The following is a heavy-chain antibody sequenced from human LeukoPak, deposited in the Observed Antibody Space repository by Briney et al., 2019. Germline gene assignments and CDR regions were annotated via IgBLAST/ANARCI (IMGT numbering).Heavy chain of an antibody. J-gene: IGHJ4*02. D-gene: IGHD3/OR15-3a*01. Sequence: SETLSLTCAVFGGSFSGYYWSWIRQPPGKGLEWIGEINHSGSTNYNPSLKSRVTISVDTSKNQFSLKLSSVTAADTAVYYCAREGLTDYYFDYWGQGTLVTVSS. V-gene: IGHV4-34*01. CDR3: AREGLTDYYFDY. CDR2: INHSGST. CDR1: GGSFSGYY.